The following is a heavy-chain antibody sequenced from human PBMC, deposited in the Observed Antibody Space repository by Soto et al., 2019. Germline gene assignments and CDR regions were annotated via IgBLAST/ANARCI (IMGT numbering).Heavy chain of an antibody. J-gene: IGHJ4*02. CDR1: GYSFTSYW. CDR2: IYPGDSDT. V-gene: IGHV5-51*01. CDR3: ARVSSYCSGGSCQYYFDY. D-gene: IGHD2-15*01. Sequence: PGESLKISCKGSGYSFTSYWIGWVRQMPGKGLEWMGIIYPGDSDTRYSPSFQGQVTISADKSISTAYLQWSSLKASDTAMYYCARVSSYCSGGSCQYYFDYWGQGTLVTVSS.